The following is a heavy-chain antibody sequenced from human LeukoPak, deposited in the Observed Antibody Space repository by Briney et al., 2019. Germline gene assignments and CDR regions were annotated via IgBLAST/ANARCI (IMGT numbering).Heavy chain of an antibody. D-gene: IGHD2-2*02. CDR2: INWNGGST. Sequence: GGSLRLSCAASGFTFDDYGMSWVRQAPGKGLEWVSGINWNGGSTGYADSVKGRFTISRDNAKNSLYLQVNSLRAEDTALYYCARDGQYCSSTSCYIFLDYWGQGTLVTVSS. CDR3: ARDGQYCSSTSCYIFLDY. V-gene: IGHV3-20*04. CDR1: GFTFDDYG. J-gene: IGHJ4*02.